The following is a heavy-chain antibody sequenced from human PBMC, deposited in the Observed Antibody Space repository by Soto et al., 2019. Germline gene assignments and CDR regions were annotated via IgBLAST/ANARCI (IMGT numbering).Heavy chain of an antibody. CDR1: GDTFTFYS. CDR2: INPILSMS. Sequence: QVQLVQSGAEVKKPGSSVRVSCKASGDTFTFYSINWVRQAPGLGLEWMGRINPILSMSNYAQRFQGRVTMTAHKSTSTAYMELRSPRSEDTAMYYCASSYGSGYRAFDYWGQGALVTVSS. D-gene: IGHD3-10*01. V-gene: IGHV1-69*02. CDR3: ASSYGSGYRAFDY. J-gene: IGHJ4*02.